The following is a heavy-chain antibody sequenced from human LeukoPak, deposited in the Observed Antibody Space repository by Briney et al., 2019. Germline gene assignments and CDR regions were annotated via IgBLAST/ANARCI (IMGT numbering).Heavy chain of an antibody. CDR2: IYPGDSDT. Sequence: RTGESLKISCKGSGYSFTNYWVGWVRQMPGKGLEWMGIIYPGDSDTRYSPSFQGQVTISADKSISTAYLQWSSLKASDTAIYYCAKHTREGASDTPFDYWGQGTLVIVSS. J-gene: IGHJ4*02. CDR3: AKHTREGASDTPFDY. D-gene: IGHD2-15*01. CDR1: GYSFTNYW. V-gene: IGHV5-51*01.